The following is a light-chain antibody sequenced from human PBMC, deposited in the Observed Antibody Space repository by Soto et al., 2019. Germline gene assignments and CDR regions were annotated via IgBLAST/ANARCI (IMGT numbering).Light chain of an antibody. J-gene: IGKJ5*01. CDR3: QQYGSSPLIS. CDR2: GAS. Sequence: DIVMTQSPGTLSLSPGERATLSCRASQSISSNYLAWYQQKPGQSPRLLIYGASSRATGIPDRFSGRGSGTDFTLTISRLEPEDLAVYYCQQYGSSPLISFGQGTRLEIK. CDR1: QSISSNY. V-gene: IGKV3-20*01.